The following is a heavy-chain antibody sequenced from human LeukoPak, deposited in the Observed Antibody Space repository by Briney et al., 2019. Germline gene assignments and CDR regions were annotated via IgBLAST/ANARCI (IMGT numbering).Heavy chain of an antibody. CDR3: AKKTIVGATVDAFDI. J-gene: IGHJ3*02. CDR2: IRYDGSNK. D-gene: IGHD1-26*01. V-gene: IGHV3-30*02. CDR1: GFTFSSYG. Sequence: GGSLRLSCAASGFTFSSYGMHWVRQAPGKGLEWVAFIRYDGSNKYYADSVKGRFTISRDNSKNTLYLQMNSLRAEDTAVYYCAKKTIVGATVDAFDIWGQGTMVIVSS.